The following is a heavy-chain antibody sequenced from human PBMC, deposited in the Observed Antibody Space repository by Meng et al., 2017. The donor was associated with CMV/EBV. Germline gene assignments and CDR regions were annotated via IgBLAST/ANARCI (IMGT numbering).Heavy chain of an antibody. CDR1: GVSISGHY. CDR2: FYNSET. J-gene: IGHJ4*02. CDR3: ASEIGLRWKLFDY. Sequence: SETLSLTCIVSGVSISGHYWNWMRQSPGKGLEWIGYFYNSETNYNPSLRSRVTISVDTSQNQVSLRLSSVTSADTAVYYCASEIGLRWKLFDYWGQGTLVTVSS. D-gene: IGHD4-23*01. V-gene: IGHV4-59*11.